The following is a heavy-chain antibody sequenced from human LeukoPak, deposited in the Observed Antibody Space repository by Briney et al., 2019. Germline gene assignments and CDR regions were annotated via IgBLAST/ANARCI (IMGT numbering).Heavy chain of an antibody. CDR1: GFTFSSYA. J-gene: IGHJ3*02. Sequence: PGGSLRLSCAASGFTFSSYAMSWVRQAPGKGLEWVSAISGSGGSTYYADSVKGRFTISRDNSKNTLYLQMNSLRAEDTAVYYCTAYSSSWYSAFDIWGQGTMVTVSS. CDR2: ISGSGGST. CDR3: TAYSSSWYSAFDI. V-gene: IGHV3-23*01. D-gene: IGHD6-13*01.